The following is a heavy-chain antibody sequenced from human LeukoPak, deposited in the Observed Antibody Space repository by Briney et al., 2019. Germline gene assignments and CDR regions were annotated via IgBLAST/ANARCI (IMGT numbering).Heavy chain of an antibody. J-gene: IGHJ4*02. CDR3: ARDRAYYDSSGSFDY. V-gene: IGHV1-18*01. D-gene: IGHD3-22*01. Sequence: GASVKVSCKASGHTFTNYGISWVRQAPGQGLEWMGWISAYNGNTNYAQKLQDRVTMTTDTSTSTAYMELRSLRSDDTAVYYCARDRAYYDSSGSFDYWGQGTLVTVSS. CDR1: GHTFTNYG. CDR2: ISAYNGNT.